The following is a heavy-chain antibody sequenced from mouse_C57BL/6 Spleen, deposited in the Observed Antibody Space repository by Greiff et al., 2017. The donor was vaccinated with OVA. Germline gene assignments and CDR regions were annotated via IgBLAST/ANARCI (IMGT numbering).Heavy chain of an antibody. CDR2: IYPGSGNT. Sequence: VKLVESGPELVKPGASVKISCKASGYSFTSYYIHWVKQRPGQGLEWIGWIYPGSGNTKYNEKFKGKATLTADTSSSTAYMQLSSLTSEDSAVYYCARPETAQVPFAYWGQGTLVTVSA. CDR1: GYSFTSYY. J-gene: IGHJ3*01. CDR3: ARPETAQVPFAY. D-gene: IGHD3-2*02. V-gene: IGHV1-66*01.